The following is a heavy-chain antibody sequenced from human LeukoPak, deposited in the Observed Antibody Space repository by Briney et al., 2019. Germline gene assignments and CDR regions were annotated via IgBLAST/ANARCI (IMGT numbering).Heavy chain of an antibody. Sequence: GGSLRLSCAASGFTFSSYSMNWVRQAPGEGLEWVSYISSSSSTIYYADSVKGRFTISRDNAKNSLYLQMNSLRAEDTAVYYCARFKGSGSYLLDYWGQGTLVTVSS. D-gene: IGHD1-26*01. CDR1: GFTFSSYS. V-gene: IGHV3-48*01. CDR3: ARFKGSGSYLLDY. J-gene: IGHJ4*02. CDR2: ISSSSSTI.